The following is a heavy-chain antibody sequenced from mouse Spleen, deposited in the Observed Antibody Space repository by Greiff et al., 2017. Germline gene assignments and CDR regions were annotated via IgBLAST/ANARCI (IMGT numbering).Heavy chain of an antibody. V-gene: IGHV1-19*01. D-gene: IGHD1-1*01. CDR3: ARGGYGSSSGFAY. CDR2: INPYNGGT. J-gene: IGHJ3*01. CDR1: GYTFTDYY. Sequence: VQLQQSGPVLVKPGASVKMSCKASGYTFTDYYMNWVKQSHGKSLEWIGVINPYNGGTSYNQKFKGKATLTVDKSSSTAYMELNSLTSEDSAVYYCARGGYGSSSGFAYWGQGTLVTVSA.